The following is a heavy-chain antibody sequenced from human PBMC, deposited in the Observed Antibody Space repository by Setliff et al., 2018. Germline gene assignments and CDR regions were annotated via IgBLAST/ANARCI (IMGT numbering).Heavy chain of an antibody. Sequence: SETLSLTCAVSGYSISSGYYWSWIRQPPGKRLEWIGEIIHTGSTNYNPSLKSRVTTSMDTSKNQFSLRVSSVTAADTAVYYCARSFSRREKFLLDYWGQGALVTVSS. CDR2: IIHTGST. CDR1: GYSISSGYY. J-gene: IGHJ4*02. V-gene: IGHV4-34*12. CDR3: ARSFSRREKFLLDY.